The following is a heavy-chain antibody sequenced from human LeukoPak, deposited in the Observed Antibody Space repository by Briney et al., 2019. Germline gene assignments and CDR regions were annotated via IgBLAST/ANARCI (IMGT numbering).Heavy chain of an antibody. Sequence: PGRSLRLSCAASGFTFSSYAMHWVRQAPGKGLEWVAVIWSDGSNKYYADSVKGRFTISRDNSENTLYLQMNTLRADDTAVYFCASAAGPFDHWGQGTLVTVSS. V-gene: IGHV3-33*08. CDR2: IWSDGSNK. J-gene: IGHJ4*02. CDR1: GFTFSSYA. CDR3: ASAAGPFDH. D-gene: IGHD6-13*01.